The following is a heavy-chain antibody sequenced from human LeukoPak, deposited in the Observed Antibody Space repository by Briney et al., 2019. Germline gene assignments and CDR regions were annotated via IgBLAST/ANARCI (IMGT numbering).Heavy chain of an antibody. CDR2: IRSKADGGTT. D-gene: IGHD6-19*01. V-gene: IGHV3-49*03. CDR1: GFTFGDYD. CDR3: TRDFGYSSGWPPFDY. Sequence: GGSLRLSCTASGFTFGDYDVYWFRQAPGKGLQWVGFIRSKADGGTTEYAASVKGRFTISRDDSKSIAYLQMNSLKTEDAAVYYCTRDFGYSSGWPPFDYRGQGTLVTVSS. J-gene: IGHJ4*02.